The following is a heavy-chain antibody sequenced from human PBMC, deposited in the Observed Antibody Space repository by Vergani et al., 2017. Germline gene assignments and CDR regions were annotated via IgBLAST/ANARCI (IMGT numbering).Heavy chain of an antibody. CDR3: AREGTDYGDYVGAFDI. J-gene: IGHJ3*02. D-gene: IGHD4-17*01. Sequence: EVQLVESGGGLVQPGGSLRLSCAASGFTFSSYWMGWVRQAPGKGLEWVANIKQDGSEKYYVDSVKGRFTISRDNAKNSLYLQMNSLRAEDTAVYYCAREGTDYGDYVGAFDIWGQGTMVTVSS. CDR1: GFTFSSYW. CDR2: IKQDGSEK. V-gene: IGHV3-7*03.